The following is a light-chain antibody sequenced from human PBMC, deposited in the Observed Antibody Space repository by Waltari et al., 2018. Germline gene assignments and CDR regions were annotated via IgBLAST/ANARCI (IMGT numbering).Light chain of an antibody. CDR1: SGSIASNF. J-gene: IGLJ3*02. V-gene: IGLV6-57*03. CDR2: EDN. Sequence: NFMLTQPHSVSESPGKTVIISCTRSSGSIASNFVQWYQQRPGSAPTTVIFEDNERPPGVPDRFSGSIDSSSNSASLTISGLRTEDEADYYCQSYDTTTHWVFGGGTKLTVL. CDR3: QSYDTTTHWV.